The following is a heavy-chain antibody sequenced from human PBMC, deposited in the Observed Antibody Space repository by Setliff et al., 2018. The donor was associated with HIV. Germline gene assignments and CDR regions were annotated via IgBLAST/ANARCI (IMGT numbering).Heavy chain of an antibody. J-gene: IGHJ6*03. CDR3: ARAHSGSYYYYYYMDV. CDR2: TIPIFGAA. D-gene: IGHD1-26*01. V-gene: IGHV1-69*13. Sequence: SVKVSCKASGGTFSSYAISWVRQAPGQGLEWMGGTIPIFGAANYAQKFQGRVTITADESTSTAYMELSSLRSEDTAVYYCARAHSGSYYYYYYMDVWGKGTTVTVSS. CDR1: GGTFSSYA.